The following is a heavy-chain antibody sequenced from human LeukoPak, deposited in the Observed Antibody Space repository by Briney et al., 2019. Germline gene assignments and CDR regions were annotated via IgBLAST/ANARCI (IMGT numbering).Heavy chain of an antibody. CDR1: GYTFTSYV. V-gene: IGHV1-18*01. J-gene: IGHJ6*02. D-gene: IGHD2-2*01. Sequence: ASVKVSCKASGYTFTSYVISWVRQAPGQGLEWMGWISAYNGNTNYAQKLQGRVTMTTDTSTSTAYMELRSLRSDDTAVYYCARTKSSAAISARSIYYYYGMDVWGQGTTVTVSS. CDR2: ISAYNGNT. CDR3: ARTKSSAAISARSIYYYYGMDV.